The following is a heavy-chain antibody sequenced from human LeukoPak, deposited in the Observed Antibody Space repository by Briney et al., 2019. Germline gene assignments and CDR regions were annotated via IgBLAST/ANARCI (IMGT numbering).Heavy chain of an antibody. Sequence: PSETLSLTCTVSGGSISSYYWSWIRQPPGKGLEWIGYINYSGSTNYNPSLKSRVTISVDTSKNQFSLKLSSVTAADTAVYYCARNGGYCSSTSCYKVLDYWGQGTLVAVSS. CDR1: GGSISSYY. V-gene: IGHV4-59*01. D-gene: IGHD2-2*02. CDR2: INYSGST. CDR3: ARNGGYCSSTSCYKVLDY. J-gene: IGHJ4*02.